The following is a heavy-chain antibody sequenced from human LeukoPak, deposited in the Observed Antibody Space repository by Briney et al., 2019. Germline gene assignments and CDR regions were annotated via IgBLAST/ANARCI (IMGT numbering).Heavy chain of an antibody. CDR3: AKAGAVCDSSSCRTLDYYYYYMDV. Sequence: GGSLRLSCAASGFTFSSYAMSWVRQAPGKGLEWVSAISGSGGSTYYADSVKGRFTISRDNSKNTLYLQMNSLRAEDAAVYYCAKAGAVCDSSSCRTLDYYYYYMDVWGKGTTVTVSS. CDR1: GFTFSSYA. CDR2: ISGSGGST. V-gene: IGHV3-23*01. J-gene: IGHJ6*03. D-gene: IGHD6-13*01.